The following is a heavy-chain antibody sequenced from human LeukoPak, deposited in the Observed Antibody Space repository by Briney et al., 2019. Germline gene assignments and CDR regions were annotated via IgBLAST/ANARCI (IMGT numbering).Heavy chain of an antibody. D-gene: IGHD3-9*01. CDR3: ARVSLLTGFNRWVYFDY. CDR1: GGTFSSYA. Sequence: GASVKVSCKASGGTFSSYAISWVRQAPGQGLEWMGGIIPIFGTANYAQKFQGRVTITADESTITAYMELSSLRSEDTAVYYCARVSLLTGFNRWVYFDYWGQGTLVTVSS. J-gene: IGHJ4*02. CDR2: IIPIFGTA. V-gene: IGHV1-69*13.